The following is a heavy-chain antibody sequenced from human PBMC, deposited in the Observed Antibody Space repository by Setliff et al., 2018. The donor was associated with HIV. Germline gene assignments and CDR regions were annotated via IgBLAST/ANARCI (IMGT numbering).Heavy chain of an antibody. CDR3: ARQTATGTSATFDS. D-gene: IGHD2-21*02. CDR1: GGSITGYY. Sequence: SETLSLTCTVSGGSITGYYWSWIRQPPGKGLEWIGWIYYSGNTRYNPSLKSRVTISLDTSKNQFSLKLSSVTAADTAVYYCARQTATGTSATFDSWGQGSLVTVSS. V-gene: IGHV4-59*08. J-gene: IGHJ4*02. CDR2: IYYSGNT.